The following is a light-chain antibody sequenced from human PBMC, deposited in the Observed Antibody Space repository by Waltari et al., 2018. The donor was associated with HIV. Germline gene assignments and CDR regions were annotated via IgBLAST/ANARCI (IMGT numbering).Light chain of an antibody. J-gene: IGLJ2*01. V-gene: IGLV1-47*01. CDR3: AAWDDTLTVV. CDR2: RNN. Sequence: SSNIGTNYVYWYQQFPGTAPKLLIYRNNKRPSGVPDRFSGSKSGTSASLAISGLRSDDEADYYCAAWDDTLTVVFGGGTKLTVL. CDR1: SSNIGTNY.